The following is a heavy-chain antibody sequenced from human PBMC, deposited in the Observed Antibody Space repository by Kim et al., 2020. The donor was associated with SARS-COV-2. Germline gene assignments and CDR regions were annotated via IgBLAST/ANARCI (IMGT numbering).Heavy chain of an antibody. CDR3: ARDLLHSGYDD. CDR2: INAGNGNI. J-gene: IGHJ4*02. D-gene: IGHD5-12*01. Sequence: ASVKVSCKASGYTFTNYAIQWVLQAPGQGLEWMGWINAGNGNIKYSQKFQGRATLTWDTSASTAYMELRALTSEDTAVYYCARDLLHSGYDDWGQGTLVTVSS. CDR1: GYTFTNYA. V-gene: IGHV1-3*01.